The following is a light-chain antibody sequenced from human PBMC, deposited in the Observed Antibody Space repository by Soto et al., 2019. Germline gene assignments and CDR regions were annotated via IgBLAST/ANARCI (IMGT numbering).Light chain of an antibody. CDR3: QQRINWPPT. J-gene: IGKJ1*01. CDR1: QSVSSY. CDR2: DVS. V-gene: IGKV3-11*01. Sequence: EIVLTQSPATLSLSPGERATLSCRASQSVSSYLAWYQQKPGQAPRLLIYDVSNRATGTPARFSGSGSGTDFTLTISSLEPEDFAVYYCQQRINWPPTFGQGTKVEIK.